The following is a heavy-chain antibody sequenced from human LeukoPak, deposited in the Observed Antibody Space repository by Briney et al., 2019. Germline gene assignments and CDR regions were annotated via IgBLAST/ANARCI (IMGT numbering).Heavy chain of an antibody. CDR1: GFTFSSYS. V-gene: IGHV3-21*01. J-gene: IGHJ5*02. Sequence: PGGSLRLSCAASGFTFSSYSMNWVRQAPGKGLEWVTSISSSSYIYYADSVKGRFTISRDNAKNSLYLQMNSLRAEDTAVYYCARVYYYGSGTIWFDPWGQGTLVTVSS. CDR2: ISSSSYI. D-gene: IGHD3-10*01. CDR3: ARVYYYGSGTIWFDP.